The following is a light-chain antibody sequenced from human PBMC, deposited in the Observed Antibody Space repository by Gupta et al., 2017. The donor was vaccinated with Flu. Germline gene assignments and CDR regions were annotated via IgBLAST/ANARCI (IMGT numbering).Light chain of an antibody. CDR3: QQYSSYLWT. CDR1: QSTGVW. Sequence: PSTLSASVGDRVTITCRASQSTGVWLAWYQQKPGKAPKLLVYKASSLQRGVSSRFSGSGSGTEFTLTISSLQPDDFATYYCQQYSSYLWTFGQGTKVEIK. J-gene: IGKJ1*01. CDR2: KAS. V-gene: IGKV1-5*03.